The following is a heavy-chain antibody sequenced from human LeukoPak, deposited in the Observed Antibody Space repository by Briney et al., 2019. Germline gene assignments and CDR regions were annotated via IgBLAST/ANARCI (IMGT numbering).Heavy chain of an antibody. Sequence: GGSLRLSCTASGFTFNNYAMTWVRQAPGKGLEWVSAISGSAARTYYTDSVKGRFTISRDNSKSTLYLQMNSLRAEATAIYYCARTYGDYAHLDFWGQGTLVTVSS. V-gene: IGHV3-23*01. CDR3: ARTYGDYAHLDF. CDR1: GFTFNNYA. J-gene: IGHJ4*02. CDR2: ISGSAART. D-gene: IGHD4-17*01.